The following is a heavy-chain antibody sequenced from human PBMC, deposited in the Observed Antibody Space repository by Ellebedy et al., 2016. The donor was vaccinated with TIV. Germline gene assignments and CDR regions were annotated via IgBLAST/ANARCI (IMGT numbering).Heavy chain of an antibody. J-gene: IGHJ4*02. CDR3: AKDLGGFGELFDY. CDR2: IRYDGSNK. Sequence: GESLKISCAASGFTFSSYGMHWVRQAPGKGLEWVAFIRYDGSNKYYADSVKGRFTISRDNSKSTLYLQMNSLRAEDTAVYYCAKDLGGFGELFDYWGQGTLVTVSS. D-gene: IGHD3-10*01. V-gene: IGHV3-30*02. CDR1: GFTFSSYG.